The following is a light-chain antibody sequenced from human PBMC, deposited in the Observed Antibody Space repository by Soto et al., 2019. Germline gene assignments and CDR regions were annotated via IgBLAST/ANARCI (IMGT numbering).Light chain of an antibody. CDR1: SSDVVGYNY. CDR3: SSYTSSSTPEFV. Sequence: QSALTQPASVSGSPGQSITISCTGTSSDVVGYNYVSWYQQHPGKAPKLMIYDVSNRPSGVSNRFSGSKSGNTASLTISGLQAEDEADYYCSSYTSSSTPEFVFGTGTKVTVL. CDR2: DVS. V-gene: IGLV2-14*01. J-gene: IGLJ1*01.